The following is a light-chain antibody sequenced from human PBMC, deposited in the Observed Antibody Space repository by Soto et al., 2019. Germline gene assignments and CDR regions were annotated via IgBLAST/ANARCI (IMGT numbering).Light chain of an antibody. J-gene: IGKJ4*01. V-gene: IGKV3-20*01. CDR1: QTVSSTY. CDR2: GAS. Sequence: EIELAQSPGTLSLSPGERATLSCRASQTVSSTYLAWYQQKPGQAPRLLISGASSRATGIPDRFSGSASGADFTLTISSLEPEDFAVYYCQQYYTSPLTFGGGTKVDIK. CDR3: QQYYTSPLT.